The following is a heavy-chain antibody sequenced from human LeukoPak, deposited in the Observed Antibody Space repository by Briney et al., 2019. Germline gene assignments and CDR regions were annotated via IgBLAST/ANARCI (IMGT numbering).Heavy chain of an antibody. CDR1: RFTFSSYA. D-gene: IGHD3-3*01. V-gene: IGHV3-49*04. CDR3: TRLRFLEWLLPDY. Sequence: PGGSLRLSCAASRFTFSSYAMNWVGKAPGKGREWVGFIRSKAYGGTTEYAASVKGRFTISRDDSKSIAYLQMNSLKTEDTAVYYCTRLRFLEWLLPDYWGQGTLVTVSS. CDR2: IRSKAYGGTT. J-gene: IGHJ4*02.